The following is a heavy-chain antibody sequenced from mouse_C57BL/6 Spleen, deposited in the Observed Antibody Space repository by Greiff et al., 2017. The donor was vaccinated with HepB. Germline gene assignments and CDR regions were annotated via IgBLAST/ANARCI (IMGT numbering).Heavy chain of an antibody. D-gene: IGHD2-4*01. CDR3: ARDYDYTAWFAY. Sequence: QVHVKQSGPELVKPGASVKISCKASGYAFSSSWMNWVKQRPGKGLEWIGRIYPGDGDTNYNGKFKGKATLTADKSSSTAYMQLSSLTSEDSAVYFCARDYDYTAWFAYWGQGTLVTVSA. V-gene: IGHV1-82*01. J-gene: IGHJ3*01. CDR2: IYPGDGDT. CDR1: GYAFSSSW.